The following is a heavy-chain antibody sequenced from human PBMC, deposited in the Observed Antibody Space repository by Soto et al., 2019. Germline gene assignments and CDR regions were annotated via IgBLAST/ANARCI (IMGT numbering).Heavy chain of an antibody. CDR3: AHKWKEQFTFDY. D-gene: IGHD1-20*01. CDR1: GFSLSTSGES. V-gene: IGHV2-5*02. CDR2: IYWDDDK. Sequence: SGPTLVNPTQTLTLTCSFSGFSLSTSGESVGWIRQPPGKALEWLGIIYWDDDKRYSPSLDSRLTITKDTSKNQVVLTMTNMDPVDTATYYCAHKWKEQFTFDYRGQGTLVTVSS. J-gene: IGHJ4*02.